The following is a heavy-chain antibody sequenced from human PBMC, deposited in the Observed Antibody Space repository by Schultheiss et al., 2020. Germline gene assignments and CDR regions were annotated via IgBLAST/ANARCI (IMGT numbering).Heavy chain of an antibody. CDR2: ISYDGSNK. D-gene: IGHD3-22*01. Sequence: GGSLRLSCAASGFTFSSYSMNWVRQAPGKGLEWVAVISYDGSNKYYADSLKGRFTISRDNSKNTLYLQMNSLRAEDTAVYYCARDHSYYYDSSGVFDYWGQGTLVNVSS. CDR1: GFTFSSYS. CDR3: ARDHSYYYDSSGVFDY. J-gene: IGHJ4*02. V-gene: IGHV3-30*03.